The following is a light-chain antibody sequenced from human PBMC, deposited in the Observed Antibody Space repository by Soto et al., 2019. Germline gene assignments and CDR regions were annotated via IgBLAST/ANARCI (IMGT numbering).Light chain of an antibody. J-gene: IGKJ1*01. Sequence: DIQMTQSPSSLSASVGDRVTITCRASQGIRNDLGWYQQKPGKAPKRLIYPASSLQSGVSSRFSGSGSGPEFTLTISSLQPEDFATYYCQQLNSYPRWTFGQGTKVDIK. CDR2: PAS. CDR1: QGIRND. V-gene: IGKV1-17*01. CDR3: QQLNSYPRWT.